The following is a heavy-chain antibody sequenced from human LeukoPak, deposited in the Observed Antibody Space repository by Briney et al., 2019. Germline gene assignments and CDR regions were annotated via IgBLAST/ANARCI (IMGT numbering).Heavy chain of an antibody. D-gene: IGHD5-18*01. J-gene: IGHJ4*02. V-gene: IGHV4-34*01. Sequence: TSETLSLTCAVYGGSFSGYYWSWIRQPPGKGLEWIGEINHSGSTNYNPSLKSRVTISVDTSKNQFSLKLSSVTAADTAVYYCARARGRGYSRGYFDYWGQGTLVTVSS. CDR3: ARARGRGYSRGYFDY. CDR1: GGSFSGYY. CDR2: INHSGST.